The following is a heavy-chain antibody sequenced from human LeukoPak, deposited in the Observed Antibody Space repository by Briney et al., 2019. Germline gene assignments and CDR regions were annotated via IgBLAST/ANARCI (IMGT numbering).Heavy chain of an antibody. CDR1: GFSFSSYW. CDR2: IKSDGKT. CDR3: ARAPSEIGGYYPEYFRH. Sequence: GGSLRLSCAASGFSFSSYWMHWVRQAPGKGLVWVSRIKSDGKTNYADSVKGRFTISRDNAKNTASLQMNSLRAEDTGVYYCARAPSEIGGYYPEYFRHWGQGTLVTVSS. V-gene: IGHV3-74*01. J-gene: IGHJ1*01. D-gene: IGHD3-22*01.